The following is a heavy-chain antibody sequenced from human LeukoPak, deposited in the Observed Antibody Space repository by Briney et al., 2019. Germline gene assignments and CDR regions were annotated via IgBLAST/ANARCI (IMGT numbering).Heavy chain of an antibody. V-gene: IGHV3-48*01. J-gene: IGHJ4*02. Sequence: GGSLRLSCAASGFTFNTYSMIWVRQAPGKGLEWVSYISSSSGTIFYADSVKGRFTISRDNAKNSLYLQMNSLRAEDTAVYYCARMQWLPGVDYWGPGTLVTVSS. CDR2: ISSSSGTI. CDR3: ARMQWLPGVDY. D-gene: IGHD6-19*01. CDR1: GFTFNTYS.